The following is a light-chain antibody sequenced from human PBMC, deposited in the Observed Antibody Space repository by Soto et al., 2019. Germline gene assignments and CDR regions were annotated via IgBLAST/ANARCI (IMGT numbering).Light chain of an antibody. Sequence: IHMTQSPATLSTRLGARVPITSRASQTISSWLAWYQQKPGKAPKLLIYKASTLKSGVPSRFSGSGSGTEFTLTISSLQPDDFATYYCQQYNSYSPTFGQGTKVDI. CDR2: KAS. CDR3: QQYNSYSPT. J-gene: IGKJ1*01. V-gene: IGKV1-5*03. CDR1: QTISSW.